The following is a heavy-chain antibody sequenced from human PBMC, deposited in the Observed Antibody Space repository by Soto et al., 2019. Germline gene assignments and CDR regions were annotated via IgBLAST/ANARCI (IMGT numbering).Heavy chain of an antibody. CDR1: GFTFSSHG. V-gene: IGHV3-30*03. D-gene: IGHD3-16*01. J-gene: IGHJ4*02. Sequence: GGSLRLSCSASGFTFSSHGMHWVRQAPGKGLEWVATISFDGSNEYYSDSVRGRFTISRDNSKKTLYLQMNSLRAEDTAVYYCARDYDFRDPNLLTFFDYWGQGARVTVSS. CDR3: ARDYDFRDPNLLTFFDY. CDR2: ISFDGSNE.